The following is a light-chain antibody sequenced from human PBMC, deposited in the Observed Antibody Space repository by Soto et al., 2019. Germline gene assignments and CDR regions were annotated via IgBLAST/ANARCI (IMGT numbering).Light chain of an antibody. CDR2: AAS. J-gene: IGKJ5*01. V-gene: IGKV1-33*01. CDR1: QSISSY. CDR3: QQYDNLPLT. Sequence: DIQMTQSPSSLSASVGDRVTITCRASQSISSYLNWYQQKPGKAPKLLIYAASTLQSGVPSRFSGSGSGTDFTFTISSLQPEDIATYYCQQYDNLPLTFGQGTRLEIK.